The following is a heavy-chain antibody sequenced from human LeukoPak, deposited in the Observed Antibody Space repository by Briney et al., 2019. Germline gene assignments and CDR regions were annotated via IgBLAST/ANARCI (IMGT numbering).Heavy chain of an antibody. CDR1: GFTFNNAW. CDR3: TASRGSGNFIY. CDR2: IKSKTDGGTT. V-gene: IGHV3-15*01. Sequence: GGSLRPSCAASGFTFNNAWMSWVRLAPGKGLEWVGRIKSKTDGGTTDYGAPVKGIFTISRDDSKNTLYLQMNSLKTEDTAIYYCTASRGSGNFIYWGQGTLVTVSS. J-gene: IGHJ4*02. D-gene: IGHD3-10*01.